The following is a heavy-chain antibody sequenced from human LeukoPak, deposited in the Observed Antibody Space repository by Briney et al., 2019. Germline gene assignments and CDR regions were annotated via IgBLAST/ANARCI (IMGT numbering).Heavy chain of an antibody. CDR3: ARQGGTYPRQNWFDP. J-gene: IGHJ5*02. V-gene: IGHV5-51*01. D-gene: IGHD1-26*01. CDR1: GYSFTTYW. Sequence: GESLKISCKGSGYSFTTYWIGWVRQMPGKGLEWMGIFYPGDSDTRYSPSFQGQVTISVDKSISTAYLQWSSLKASDTAMYYCARQGGTYPRQNWFDPWGQGTLVTVSS. CDR2: FYPGDSDT.